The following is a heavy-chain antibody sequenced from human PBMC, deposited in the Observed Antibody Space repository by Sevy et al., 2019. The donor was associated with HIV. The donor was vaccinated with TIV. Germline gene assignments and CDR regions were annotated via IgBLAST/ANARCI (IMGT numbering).Heavy chain of an antibody. V-gene: IGHV3-23*01. Sequence: GGSLRLSCAASGFTFSNYAMSWVRQAPGKGLEWVSAISGRGGRTYYADSVKGRFTISRDNSKNTLYLQMNSLRAEDTAVYYCATEGLSGYDAPFAYWGQGTLVTVSS. CDR3: ATEGLSGYDAPFAY. CDR1: GFTFSNYA. D-gene: IGHD5-12*01. J-gene: IGHJ4*02. CDR2: ISGRGGRT.